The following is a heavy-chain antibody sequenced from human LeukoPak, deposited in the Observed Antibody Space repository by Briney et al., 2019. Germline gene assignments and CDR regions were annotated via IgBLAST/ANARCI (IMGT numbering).Heavy chain of an antibody. J-gene: IGHJ6*04. V-gene: IGHV3-48*03. CDR1: GFTFSSYE. Sequence: AGSLTLSCAASGFTFSSYEMNWVRQAPGKGLECVSYISSSGSTIYYAHSVKGRFTISRDNAKNSLYLQINSLRAEDTAVYYCAELGITMIGGVWGKGTTVTISS. CDR3: AELGITMIGGV. CDR2: ISSSGSTI. D-gene: IGHD3-10*02.